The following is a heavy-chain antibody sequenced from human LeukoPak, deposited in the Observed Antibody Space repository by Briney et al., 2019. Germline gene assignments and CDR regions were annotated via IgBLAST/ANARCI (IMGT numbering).Heavy chain of an antibody. V-gene: IGHV1-2*04. J-gene: IGHJ3*02. CDR2: INPNSGGT. CDR3: ARAVYDSSGHRGNAAFDT. Sequence: ASVKVSCKASGYTFTGYYMHWVRQAPGQGLEWMGWINPNSGGTNYAQKFQGWVTMTRDTSISTAYMELSRLRSDDTAVYYCARAVYDSSGHRGNAAFDTWGQGTMVTVSS. CDR1: GYTFTGYY. D-gene: IGHD3-22*01.